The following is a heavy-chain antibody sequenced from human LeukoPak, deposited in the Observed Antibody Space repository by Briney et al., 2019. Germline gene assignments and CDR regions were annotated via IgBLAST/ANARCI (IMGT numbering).Heavy chain of an antibody. CDR3: ASEYCSGGSCHYDYFDY. CDR1: GDSVSSNSAA. V-gene: IGHV6-1*01. Sequence: SQTLSLTCAISGDSVSSNSAAWNWIRQSPSRGLEWLGRTYYRSKWYNDYAVSVKSRITINPDTSKNQFSLQLNSVSPEDTAVYYCASEYCSGGSCHYDYFDYWGQGTLVTVSS. D-gene: IGHD2-15*01. J-gene: IGHJ4*02. CDR2: TYYRSKWYN.